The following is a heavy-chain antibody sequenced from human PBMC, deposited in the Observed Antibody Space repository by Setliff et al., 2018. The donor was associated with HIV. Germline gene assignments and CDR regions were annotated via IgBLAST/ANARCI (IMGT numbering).Heavy chain of an antibody. J-gene: IGHJ4*02. V-gene: IGHV1-3*01. CDR1: GYTFTSYS. D-gene: IGHD3-9*01. CDR3: ARDLLLRYFDF. CDR2: INAGNGNT. Sequence: ASVKVSCKASGYTFTSYSLHWVRQAPGQRLEWMGWINAGNGNTKYSPQFQDRVTITSDTHVSTAYMELTSLTSEDTAVYYCARDLLLRYFDFWGQGTLVTVSS.